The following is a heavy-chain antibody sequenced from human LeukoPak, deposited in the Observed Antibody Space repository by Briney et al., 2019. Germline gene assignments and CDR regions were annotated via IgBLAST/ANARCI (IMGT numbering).Heavy chain of an antibody. Sequence: PSETLSLTCTVSGGSISSYYWSWIRQPPGKGLEWIGYIYYSGSTNYNPSLKSRVTISVDTPKNQFSLKLSSVTAADTAVYYCARDGIHYSSGFDPWGQGILVTVSS. J-gene: IGHJ5*02. CDR2: IYYSGST. CDR3: ARDGIHYSSGFDP. CDR1: GGSISSYY. V-gene: IGHV4-59*12. D-gene: IGHD3-10*01.